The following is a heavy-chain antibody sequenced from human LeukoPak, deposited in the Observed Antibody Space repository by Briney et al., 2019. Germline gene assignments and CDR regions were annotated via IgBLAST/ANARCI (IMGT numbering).Heavy chain of an antibody. CDR2: IYLSGST. D-gene: IGHD5-18*01. CDR3: ARGPDSYRYSGY. Sequence: PETLSLTCAVSGYSISSYYNWGWIRQPPGKGPEWFWSIYLSGSTYYNPSLKSRVTISVDTSKNPLSLKLSSVTAADTAVYYCARGPDSYRYSGYWGQGTLVTVSS. CDR1: GYSISSYYN. V-gene: IGHV4-38-2*01. J-gene: IGHJ4*02.